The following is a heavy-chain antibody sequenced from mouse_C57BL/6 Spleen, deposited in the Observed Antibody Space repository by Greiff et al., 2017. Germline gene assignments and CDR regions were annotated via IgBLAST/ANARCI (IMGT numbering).Heavy chain of an antibody. CDR1: GYTFTDYY. V-gene: IGHV1-26*01. J-gene: IGHJ3*01. CDR2: INPNNGGT. CDR3: AKGGLGRFAY. D-gene: IGHD4-1*01. Sequence: EVQLQQSGPELVKPGASVKISCKASGYTFTDYYMNWVKQSHGKSLEWIGDINPNNGGTSYNQKFKGKATLTVDKSSSTAYMELRSLTSEDSAVYYCAKGGLGRFAYWGQGNLVTVSA.